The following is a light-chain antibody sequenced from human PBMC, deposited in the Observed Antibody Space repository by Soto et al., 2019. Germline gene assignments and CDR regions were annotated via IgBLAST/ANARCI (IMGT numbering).Light chain of an antibody. CDR1: QHVSSN. J-gene: IGKJ2*01. CDR2: RAS. CDR3: QQYNKWPYT. V-gene: IGKV3-15*01. Sequence: EIVMTQSPATLSVPPGGSATLSCRASQHVSSNLAWYRQKPGQAPTLLIYRASTRATGIPATFSGSGSGTEFTLTISSLQSEDFAVYYCQQYNKWPYTFGQGTKLEI.